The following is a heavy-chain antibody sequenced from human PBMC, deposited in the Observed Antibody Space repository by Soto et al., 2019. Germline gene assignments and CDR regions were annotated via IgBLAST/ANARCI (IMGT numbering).Heavy chain of an antibody. CDR1: GGSISSGAYY. D-gene: IGHD3-10*01. CDR3: DRVGGFGATTIDY. V-gene: IGHV4-30-4*01. J-gene: IGHJ4*02. CDR2: IYYSGST. Sequence: QVQLQESGPGLVKPSQTLSLTCTVSGGSISSGAYYWSWIRQPPGKGLEWIGYIYYSGSTYYNPSHKSRVTISVNTSKNQFSLKLSSETAADTAVYYFDRVGGFGATTIDYWGQGTLVTVSS.